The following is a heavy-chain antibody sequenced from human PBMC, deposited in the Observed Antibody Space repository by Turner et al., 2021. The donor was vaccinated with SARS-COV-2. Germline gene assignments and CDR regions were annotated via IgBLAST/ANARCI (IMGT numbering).Heavy chain of an antibody. CDR2: ISYSVST. Sequence: QLQLQESGPGLVKPSETLSLTCTVSGGSISSSSYYWGWSRQPPGKGLELSGSISYSVSTYYNPSLKSRVTISVDTSKNQFSLKLSSVTAADTAVYYCARQRLVVVPAAIINGMDVWGQGTTVTVSS. V-gene: IGHV4-39*01. J-gene: IGHJ6*02. CDR1: GGSISSSSYY. D-gene: IGHD2-2*01. CDR3: ARQRLVVVPAAIINGMDV.